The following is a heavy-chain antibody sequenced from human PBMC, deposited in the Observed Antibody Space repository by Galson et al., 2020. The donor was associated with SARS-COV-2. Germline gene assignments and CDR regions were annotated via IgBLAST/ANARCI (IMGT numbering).Heavy chain of an antibody. CDR2: IYTSGST. CDR3: ARDFSPLRFLEWSPWTDWFDP. V-gene: IGHV4-4*07. Sequence: SETLSLTCTVSGGSISSYYWSWIRQPAGKGLEWIGRIYTSGSTNYNPSLKSRVTMSVDTSKNQFSLKLSSVTAADTAVYYCARDFSPLRFLEWSPWTDWFDPWGQGTLVTVSS. CDR1: GGSISSYY. D-gene: IGHD3-3*01. J-gene: IGHJ5*02.